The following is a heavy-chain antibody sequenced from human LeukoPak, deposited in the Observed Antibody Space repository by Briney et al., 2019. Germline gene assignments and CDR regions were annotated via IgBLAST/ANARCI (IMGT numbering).Heavy chain of an antibody. J-gene: IGHJ4*02. CDR2: IYNSGGT. CDR3: AREEGSYYDSSGYFSPKPIFYFDY. V-gene: IGHV4-61*01. CDR1: GGSVSSGSYY. Sequence: SETLSLTCTVSGGSVSSGSYYWNWLRQPPGKGLEWIGYIYNSGGTNYNPSLKSRVTISVDTSKNQFSLKLSSVTAADTAVYYCAREEGSYYDSSGYFSPKPIFYFDYWGQGILVTVPS. D-gene: IGHD3-22*01.